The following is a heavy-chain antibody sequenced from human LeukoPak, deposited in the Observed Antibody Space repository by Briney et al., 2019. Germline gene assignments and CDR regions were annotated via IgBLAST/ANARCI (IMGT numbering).Heavy chain of an antibody. CDR2: ISGSGGST. D-gene: IGHD5-18*01. J-gene: IGHJ4*02. V-gene: IGHV3-23*01. CDR3: AKDRARGYSYGLPIDY. CDR1: GSTFSSYA. Sequence: GGSLRLSCAASGSTFSSYAMSWVRQAPGEGLEWVSAISGSGGSTYYADSVKGRFTISRDNSKNTLYLQMNSLRAEDTAVYYCAKDRARGYSYGLPIDYWGQGTLVTVSS.